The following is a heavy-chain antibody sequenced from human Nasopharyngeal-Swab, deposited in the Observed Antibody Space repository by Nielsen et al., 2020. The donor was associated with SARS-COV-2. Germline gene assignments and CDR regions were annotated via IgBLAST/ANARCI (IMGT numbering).Heavy chain of an antibody. J-gene: IGHJ4*02. D-gene: IGHD6-13*01. CDR1: GFTFSTYW. V-gene: IGHV5-51*01. CDR3: ARQGYSSSYPGY. CDR2: IYPGDSDT. Sequence: GESLKISCTGSGFTFSTYWIGWVRQMPGKGLEWMGIIYPGDSDTRYSPSFQGQVTISADKSISTAYLQWSSLKASDTAMYYCARQGYSSSYPGYWGQGTLVTVSS.